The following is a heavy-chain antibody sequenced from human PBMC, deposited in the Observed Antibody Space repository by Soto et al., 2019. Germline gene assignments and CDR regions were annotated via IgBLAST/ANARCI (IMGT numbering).Heavy chain of an antibody. V-gene: IGHV3-66*01. J-gene: IGHJ4*02. D-gene: IGHD2-2*01. CDR2: IDIGGNT. CDR3: ARGRGSTGYLGREHYFDY. Sequence: EVQVVESGGGLVQPGGSLRLSCAASGFSVTNNYMNWVRQAPGKGLEWVSIIDIGGNTYYADSVKDRFTIPRDNSRNTLYLQMDSLRAEDTAVYYCARGRGSTGYLGREHYFDYWGQGTLVTVSP. CDR1: GFSVTNNY.